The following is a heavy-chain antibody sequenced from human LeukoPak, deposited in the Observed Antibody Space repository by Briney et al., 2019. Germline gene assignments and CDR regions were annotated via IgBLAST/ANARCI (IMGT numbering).Heavy chain of an antibody. Sequence: ASVKVSCKVSGDTLTELSMHWVRQAPGKGLEWMGGFEPEDGQTMYAQKFQDRLTMTEDTSIDTGYMELSSLRSEDTAVYYCATGRPGSLLDYWGQGSLVTVSS. CDR1: GDTLTELS. D-gene: IGHD1-1*01. CDR2: FEPEDGQT. V-gene: IGHV1-24*01. J-gene: IGHJ4*02. CDR3: ATGRPGSLLDY.